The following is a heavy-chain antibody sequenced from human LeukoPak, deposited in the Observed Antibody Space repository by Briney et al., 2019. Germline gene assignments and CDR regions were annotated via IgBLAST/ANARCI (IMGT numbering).Heavy chain of an antibody. CDR3: ARGDIVVVPAAMTSGD. J-gene: IGHJ4*02. V-gene: IGHV1-2*02. Sequence: ASVKVSCKASGGTFSSYAISWVRQAPGQGLEWMGWINPNSGGTNYAQKFQGRVTMTRDTSISTAYMGLSRLRSDDTAVYYCARGDIVVVPAAMTSGDWGQGTLVTVSS. CDR1: GGTFSSYA. D-gene: IGHD2-2*01. CDR2: INPNSGGT.